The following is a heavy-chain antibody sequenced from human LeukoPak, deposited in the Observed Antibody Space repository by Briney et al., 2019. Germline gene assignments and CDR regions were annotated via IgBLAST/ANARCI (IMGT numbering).Heavy chain of an antibody. Sequence: GGSLRLSCAGSGFTFSNYGMTWVRQAPGKGLEWVSLISSRSFSTNYADSVKGRFTISRDDSRNMLYLQMNSLTAEDTAVYYCARSGGPNYFDSWGQGALVSVSS. CDR1: GFTFSNYG. D-gene: IGHD6-19*01. V-gene: IGHV3-23*01. CDR3: ARSGGPNYFDS. J-gene: IGHJ4*02. CDR2: ISSRSFST.